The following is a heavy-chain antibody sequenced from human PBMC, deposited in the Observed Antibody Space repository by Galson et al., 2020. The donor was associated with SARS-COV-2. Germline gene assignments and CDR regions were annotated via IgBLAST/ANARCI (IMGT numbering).Heavy chain of an antibody. V-gene: IGHV3-64*04. CDR3: LAYIRMRQNV. Sequence: SLNISCSASGTIFSDYAIHWVRQAPGKGLEYVTAISSNGETSCYADSLKGRFTMYRDNSKKMFYLQMTALRLEDTASYCCLAYIRMRQNVWGQGTLVTVSS. CDR2: ISSNGETS. J-gene: IGHJ4*02. CDR1: GTIFSDYA. D-gene: IGHD3-16*01.